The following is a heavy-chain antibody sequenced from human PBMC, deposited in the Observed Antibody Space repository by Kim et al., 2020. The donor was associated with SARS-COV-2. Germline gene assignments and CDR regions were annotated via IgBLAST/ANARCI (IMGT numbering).Heavy chain of an antibody. CDR2: ISSNGVST. D-gene: IGHD3-10*02. CDR3: LKIDRAMFCAFVI. J-gene: IGHJ3*02. V-gene: IGHV3-64D*06. CDR1: GFTFSNYS. Sequence: GGSLRLSCAASGFTFSNYSMSWVRQAPGKGLEYVAAISSNGVSTYDDYAVTGKITFTIDTDNTKHNLNMSIMSADTAAVYSSLKIDRAMFCAFVISGQG.